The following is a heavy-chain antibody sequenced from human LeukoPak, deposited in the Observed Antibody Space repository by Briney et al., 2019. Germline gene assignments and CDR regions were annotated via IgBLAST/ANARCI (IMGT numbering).Heavy chain of an antibody. CDR2: IYYSGST. D-gene: IGHD4-17*01. CDR1: GGPISSYY. V-gene: IGHV4-59*01. J-gene: IGHJ4*02. Sequence: PSETLSLTCTVSGGPISSYYWSWIRQPPGKGLEWIGYIYYSGSTNYNPSLKSRVTISVDTSKNQFSLKLSSVTAADTAVYYCARGDLRTVTFDYWGQGTLATVSS. CDR3: ARGDLRTVTFDY.